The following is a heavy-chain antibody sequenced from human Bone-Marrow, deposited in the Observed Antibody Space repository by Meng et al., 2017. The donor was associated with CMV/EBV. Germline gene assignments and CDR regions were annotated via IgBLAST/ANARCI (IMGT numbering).Heavy chain of an antibody. CDR3: AREERYYDILTGYYFGGRYYYYGMDV. J-gene: IGHJ6*02. D-gene: IGHD3-9*01. CDR1: GFTFSSYE. Sequence: GESLKISCAASGFTFSSYEMNWVRQAPGKGLEWVSYISSSGSTIYYADSVKGRFTISRDNAKNSLYLQMNSLRAEDTAVYYCAREERYYDILTGYYFGGRYYYYGMDVWGQGTAVTVSS. V-gene: IGHV3-48*03. CDR2: ISSSGSTI.